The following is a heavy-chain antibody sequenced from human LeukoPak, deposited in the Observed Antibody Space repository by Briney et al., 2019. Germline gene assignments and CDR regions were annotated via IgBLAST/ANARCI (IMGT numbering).Heavy chain of an antibody. V-gene: IGHV1-24*01. CDR3: ATGNMVRGVIIGAVFDY. CDR2: FDPEDGET. D-gene: IGHD3-10*01. CDR1: GYTLTELS. J-gene: IGHJ4*02. Sequence: ASVKVSCKVSGYTLTELSMHWVRQAPGKGLEWMGGFDPEDGETIYAQKFQGRVTMTEDTSTDIAYMELSSLRSEDTAVYYCATGNMVRGVIIGAVFDYWGQGTLVTVSS.